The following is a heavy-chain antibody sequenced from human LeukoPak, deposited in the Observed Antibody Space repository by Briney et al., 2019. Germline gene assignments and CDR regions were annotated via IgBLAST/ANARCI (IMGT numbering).Heavy chain of an antibody. CDR2: ISSSATTI. CDR3: ARVRSVTIFDGMDV. V-gene: IGHV3-11*01. D-gene: IGHD3-3*01. CDR1: RFTFSDFY. J-gene: IGHJ6*02. Sequence: GGSLGLSCAASRFTFSDFYMSWIRQAPGKGLEWVSYISSSATTIDYADSVKGRFTISRDNAKNSLYLQMNSLRAEDTAVYYCARVRSVTIFDGMDVWGQGTTVTVSS.